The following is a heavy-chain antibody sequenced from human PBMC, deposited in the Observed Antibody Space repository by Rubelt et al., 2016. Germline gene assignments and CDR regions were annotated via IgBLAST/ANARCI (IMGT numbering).Heavy chain of an antibody. CDR3: AKDGEELPDTDYHSFNMDV. J-gene: IGHJ6*03. D-gene: IGHD1-7*01. Sequence: VQLVESGGGVVQPGRSLRLSCAASGFTFNTYSMNWVRQATGKGLEWVSAIGTAGDTYYPDSVKGRFTISRENAKNSLYLQMNSLGAGDTAVYCCAKDGEELPDTDYHSFNMDVWGKGTTVTVSS. CDR2: IGTAGDT. V-gene: IGHV3-13*01. CDR1: GFTFNTYS.